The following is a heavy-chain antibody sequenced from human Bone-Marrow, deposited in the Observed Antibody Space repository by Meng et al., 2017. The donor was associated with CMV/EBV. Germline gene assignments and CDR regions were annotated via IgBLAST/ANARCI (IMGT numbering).Heavy chain of an antibody. D-gene: IGHD2-15*01. Sequence: GESLKISCAASGFTFSSYSMNWVRQAPGKGLEWVSYISSSSSTIYYADSVKGRFTISRDTAKSSLYLQMNSLRAEDTAVYFCASRPTRYCSGGSCYVHWGQGTLVTVSS. CDR3: ASRPTRYCSGGSCYVH. J-gene: IGHJ4*02. CDR2: ISSSSSTI. CDR1: GFTFSSYS. V-gene: IGHV3-48*04.